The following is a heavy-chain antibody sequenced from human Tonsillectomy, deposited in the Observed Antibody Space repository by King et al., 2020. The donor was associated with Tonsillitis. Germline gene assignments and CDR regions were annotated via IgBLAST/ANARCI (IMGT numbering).Heavy chain of an antibody. Sequence: VQLQESGPGLVKPSETLSLTCTVSGGSISSYYWSWIRQPAGKGLEWIGHIYTSGSTNYNHSLKSRVTMSVDTSKNQFSLNLSSVTAADTAVYYCARLSSGWSAHYFDYWGRGTLVTVPS. D-gene: IGHD6-19*01. J-gene: IGHJ4*02. CDR2: IYTSGST. CDR3: ARLSSGWSAHYFDY. V-gene: IGHV4-4*07. CDR1: GGSISSYY.